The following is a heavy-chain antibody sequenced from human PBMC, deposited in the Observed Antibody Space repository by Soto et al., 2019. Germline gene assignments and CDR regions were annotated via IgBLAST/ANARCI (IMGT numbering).Heavy chain of an antibody. CDR2: ISANNDHT. J-gene: IGHJ4*02. V-gene: IGHV1-18*01. CDR1: GYTLNTYG. CDR3: ASGTYFDY. Sequence: QVQLVQSGAEVKKPGASVKVSCKASGYTLNTYGITWVRQAPGQGLEWMGWISANNDHTNYPQKLQGRVTMTTATATSTAYMELRRLTSDDTAVYYCASGTYFDYWGQGTLVTVSS.